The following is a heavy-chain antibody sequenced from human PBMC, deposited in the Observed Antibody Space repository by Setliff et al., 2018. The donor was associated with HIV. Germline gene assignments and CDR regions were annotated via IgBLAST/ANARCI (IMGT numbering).Heavy chain of an antibody. CDR1: GGSINSHY. J-gene: IGHJ4*02. CDR3: ARGHTWNYYGGDYFDY. V-gene: IGHV4-59*11. Sequence: SETLSLTCTVSGGSINSHYWSWIRQPPGEGLEWIGTINYSGTTDYNPSLESRVSISVDTSKNQFSLRLSSVTAADTAVYYCARGHTWNYYGGDYFDYWGQGSLVTVSS. CDR2: INYSGTT. D-gene: IGHD1-7*01.